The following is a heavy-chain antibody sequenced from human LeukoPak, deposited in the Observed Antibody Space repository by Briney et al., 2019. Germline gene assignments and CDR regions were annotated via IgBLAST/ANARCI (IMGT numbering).Heavy chain of an antibody. CDR2: ISGSGGST. J-gene: IGHJ4*02. CDR3: AKALPRYFDWLLDLDY. D-gene: IGHD3-9*01. CDR1: GFTFSSYG. Sequence: GGSLRLSCVASGFTFSSYGMSWVRQAPGKGLEWVSAISGSGGSTYYADSVKGRFTISRDNSKNTLYLQMNSLRAEDTAVYYCAKALPRYFDWLLDLDYWGQGTLVTISS. V-gene: IGHV3-23*01.